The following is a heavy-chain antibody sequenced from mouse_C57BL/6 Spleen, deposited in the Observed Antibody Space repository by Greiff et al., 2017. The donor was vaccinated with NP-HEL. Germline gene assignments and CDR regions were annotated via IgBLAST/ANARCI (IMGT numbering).Heavy chain of an antibody. V-gene: IGHV5-16*01. D-gene: IGHD1-1*01. J-gene: IGHJ2*01. Sequence: EVKLMESEGGLVQPGSSMKLSCTASGFTFSDYYMAWVRQVPEKGLEWVANINYDGSSTYYLDSLKSRFIISRDNAKNILYLQMSSLKSEDTATYYCARVGYYGYFDYWGQGTTLTVSS. CDR2: INYDGSST. CDR1: GFTFSDYY. CDR3: ARVGYYGYFDY.